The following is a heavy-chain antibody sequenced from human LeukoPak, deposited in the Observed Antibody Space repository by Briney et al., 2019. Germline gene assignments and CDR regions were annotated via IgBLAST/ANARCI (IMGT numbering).Heavy chain of an antibody. Sequence: SETLSLTCFVSGGSISNYYWTWIRQPPGKGLEWIGQIFYSGSTSYNPSLKSRVTVSVDTSKKQFSLRLSSVTAADTAVYYCARAVGLGWPDQWGQGTLVTVSS. D-gene: IGHD6-19*01. CDR2: IFYSGST. CDR3: ARAVGLGWPDQ. J-gene: IGHJ4*02. V-gene: IGHV4-59*01. CDR1: GGSISNYY.